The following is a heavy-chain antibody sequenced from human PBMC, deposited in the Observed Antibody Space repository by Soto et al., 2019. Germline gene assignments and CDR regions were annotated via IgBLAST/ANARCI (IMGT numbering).Heavy chain of an antibody. J-gene: IGHJ5*02. Sequence: QITLKESGPTLVKPTQTLTLTCTFSGLSLSTSGEAVGWIRQPPGKALEWLALIYWDDDKRYNPTLKTRLTITKDTSKNQVVLTLTNMDPVDTATYYCAHYVSTSHEGWFDPWGQGILVNVSS. CDR2: IYWDDDK. CDR3: AHYVSTSHEGWFDP. D-gene: IGHD3-10*02. CDR1: GLSLSTSGEA. V-gene: IGHV2-5*02.